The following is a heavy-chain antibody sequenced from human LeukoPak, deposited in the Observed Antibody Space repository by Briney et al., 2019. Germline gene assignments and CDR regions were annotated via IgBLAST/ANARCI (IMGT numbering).Heavy chain of an antibody. CDR2: IRSKANSYAT. CDR1: GFTFSGSA. D-gene: IGHD1-1*01. CDR3: TRYNVGFES. J-gene: IGHJ4*02. Sequence: GGSLRLSCAASGFTFSGSAMHWVRQASGKGLEWVGRIRSKANSYATAYAASVKGRFALSRDDSKNTAYLQMNSLKTEDTAVYYCTRYNVGFESWGQGTLVTVSS. V-gene: IGHV3-73*01.